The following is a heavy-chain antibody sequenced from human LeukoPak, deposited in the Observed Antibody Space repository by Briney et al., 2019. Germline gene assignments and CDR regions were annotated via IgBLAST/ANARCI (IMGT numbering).Heavy chain of an antibody. V-gene: IGHV3-23*01. CDR2: ISGSGGST. CDR1: GFTFSSYA. D-gene: IGHD6-13*01. J-gene: IGHJ5*02. CDR3: AEDQGSVAAAVSWFDP. Sequence: GGSLRLSCAASGFTFSSYAMSWVRQAPGKGLEWVSAISGSGGSTYYADSVKGRFTISRDNSKNTLYLQMNSLRAEDTAVYYCAEDQGSVAAAVSWFDPWGQGTLATVSS.